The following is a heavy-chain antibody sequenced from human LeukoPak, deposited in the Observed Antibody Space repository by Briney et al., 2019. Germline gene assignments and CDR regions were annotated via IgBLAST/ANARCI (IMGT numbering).Heavy chain of an antibody. J-gene: IGHJ4*02. CDR2: IYSGGST. D-gene: IGHD4-17*01. CDR3: ARGHVGTVYFDY. CDR1: GFTFSSYA. V-gene: IGHV3-53*01. Sequence: GGSLRLSCAASGFTFSSYAMSWVRQAPGKGLEWVSVIYSGGSTYYADSVKGRFTISRDNSKNTLYLQMNSLRAEDTAVYYCARGHVGTVYFDYWGQGTLVTVSS.